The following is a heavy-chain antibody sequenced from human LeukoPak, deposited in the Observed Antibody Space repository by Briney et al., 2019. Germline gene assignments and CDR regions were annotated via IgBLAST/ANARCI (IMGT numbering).Heavy chain of an antibody. CDR2: VFYTGST. J-gene: IGHJ3*02. Sequence: SETLPLTCTVSGGSISRSSYNWGWIRQPPGKGLEWIGNVFYTGSTYYNPSLKSRVTISVDTSKNQFSLKLSSVTAADTAVYYCARIVGATHDAFDIWGQGTMVTVSS. CDR3: ARIVGATHDAFDI. D-gene: IGHD1-26*01. V-gene: IGHV4-39*07. CDR1: GGSISRSSYN.